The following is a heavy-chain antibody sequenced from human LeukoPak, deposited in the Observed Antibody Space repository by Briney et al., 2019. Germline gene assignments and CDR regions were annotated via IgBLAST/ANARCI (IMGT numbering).Heavy chain of an antibody. D-gene: IGHD6-13*01. CDR3: ANSAPSSSWSGVAFDY. V-gene: IGHV3-30*02. J-gene: IGHJ4*02. CDR2: MRYDGSYK. CDR1: GFTFSSYG. Sequence: GGSLRLSCAASGFTFSSYGMHWVRQAPGKGLEWVAYMRYDGSYKDYADSVKGRLTISRDNSKNTLYLQMNGLRAEDTAMYYCANSAPSSSWSGVAFDYWGQGTLVTVSS.